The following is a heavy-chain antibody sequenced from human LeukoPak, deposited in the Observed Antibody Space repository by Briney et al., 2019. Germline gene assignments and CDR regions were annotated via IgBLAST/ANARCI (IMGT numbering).Heavy chain of an antibody. CDR2: ISSSSYI. J-gene: IGHJ6*03. D-gene: IGHD5-18*01. Sequence: PGGSLTLFCAASGFTFSSYSMNWVRQAPGRGLEGVSSISSSSYIYYADSVEGRFTISRDNAKNSLYLQMNSLRAEDTAVYYCASSLVAGYYYYNYYYMDVWGKGTTVTVSS. V-gene: IGHV3-21*01. CDR3: ASSLVAGYYYYNYYYMDV. CDR1: GFTFSSYS.